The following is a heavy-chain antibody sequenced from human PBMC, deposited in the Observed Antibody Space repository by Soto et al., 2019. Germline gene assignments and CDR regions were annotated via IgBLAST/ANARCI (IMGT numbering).Heavy chain of an antibody. J-gene: IGHJ6*02. CDR3: ARDGGIAAAGYGMDV. CDR1: RYTFTNFY. D-gene: IGHD6-13*01. V-gene: IGHV1-69*13. Sequence: SVKVSCKASRYTFTNFYIHWLRQAPGQGLEWMGGIIPIFGTANYAQKFQGRVTITADESTSTAYMELSSLRSEDTAVYYCARDGGIAAAGYGMDVWGQGTTVTVSS. CDR2: IIPIFGTA.